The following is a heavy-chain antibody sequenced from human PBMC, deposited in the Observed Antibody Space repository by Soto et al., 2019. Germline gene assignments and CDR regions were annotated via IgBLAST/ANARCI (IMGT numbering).Heavy chain of an antibody. CDR1: GYSISSSNW. V-gene: IGHV4-28*01. CDR3: ARTPDI. Sequence: SETLSLTCAVSGYSISSSNWWGWIRQPPGKGLEWIGYIYHSGSTYYNPSLKSRVTISVDRSKNQFSLKLSSVTAADTAVYYCARTPDIWGQGTMVTVSS. J-gene: IGHJ3*02. CDR2: IYHSGST.